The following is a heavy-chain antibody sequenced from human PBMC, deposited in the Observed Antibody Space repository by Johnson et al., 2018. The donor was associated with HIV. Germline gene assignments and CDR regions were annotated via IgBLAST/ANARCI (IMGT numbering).Heavy chain of an antibody. CDR2: ISWNSGSI. V-gene: IGHV3-23*04. Sequence: VQLVESGGGLVKPGGSLRVSCAASGFTFSTYVMTWVRQAPGKGLEWVSGISWNSGSIDYADSVKGRFSISRDNAKNTLYLHMSSLRAEDTALYYCARDLWVEVAGTGDDCFDMWGQGTMVTVSS. CDR3: ARDLWVEVAGTGDDCFDM. J-gene: IGHJ3*02. CDR1: GFTFSTYV. D-gene: IGHD6-19*01.